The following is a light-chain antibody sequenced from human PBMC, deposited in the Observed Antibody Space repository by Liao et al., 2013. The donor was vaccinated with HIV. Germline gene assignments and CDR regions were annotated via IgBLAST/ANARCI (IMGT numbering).Light chain of an antibody. V-gene: IGLV3-21*04. CDR3: QVWDRASDHPI. Sequence: SYELTQPPSVSVAPGTTARITCGGNNIGSKSVHWYQQKPGQAPVLVIYYDSDRPSGIPERFSGSNSGNTATLTISRVEAGDEADYYCQVWDRASDHPIFGGGTRLTVL. CDR1: NIGSKS. J-gene: IGLJ2*01. CDR2: YDS.